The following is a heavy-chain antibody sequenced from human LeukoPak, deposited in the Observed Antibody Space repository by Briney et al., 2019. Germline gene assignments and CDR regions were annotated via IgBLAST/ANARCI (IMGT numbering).Heavy chain of an antibody. Sequence: ASVQVSCKASGYTFTSYAMNWVRQAPGQGLEWMGWINTNTGNPTYAQGFTGRFVFSLDTSVSTAYLQISSLKAEDTAVYYCARHPTPPYYYGSGSYLGDAFDIWGQGTMVTVSS. CDR1: GYTFTSYA. V-gene: IGHV7-4-1*02. CDR2: INTNTGNP. J-gene: IGHJ3*02. D-gene: IGHD3-10*01. CDR3: ARHPTPPYYYGSGSYLGDAFDI.